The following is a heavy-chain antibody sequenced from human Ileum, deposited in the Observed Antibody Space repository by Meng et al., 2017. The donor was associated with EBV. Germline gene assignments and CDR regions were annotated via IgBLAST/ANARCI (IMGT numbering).Heavy chain of an antibody. V-gene: IGHV4-4*03. CDR3: ARDPIPVPGRNFDY. CDR2: IYHSGDS. J-gene: IGHJ4*02. D-gene: IGHD6-19*01. CDR1: GDSIRSNSW. Sequence: QRHDSGPGRVKPLRTRSLTCTLSGDSIRSNSWCNWVRQPPGKGLEWVGHIYHSGDSNYNQSLKSRVTISLDNSNNQFSLTLSSVTAADTAVYYCARDPIPVPGRNFDYWGQGTLVTVSS.